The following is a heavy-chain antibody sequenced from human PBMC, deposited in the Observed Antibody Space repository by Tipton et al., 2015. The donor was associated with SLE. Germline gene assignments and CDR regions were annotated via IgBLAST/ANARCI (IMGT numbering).Heavy chain of an antibody. Sequence: LRLSCAVYGGSFSGYYWSWIRQPPGKGLEWIGEINHSGSTNYNPSLKSRVTISVDTSKNQFSLKLSSVTAADTAVCYCARGPRALYSYGQYFQHWGQGTLVTVSS. CDR3: ARGPRALYSYGQYFQH. CDR2: INHSGST. D-gene: IGHD5-18*01. V-gene: IGHV4-34*01. CDR1: GGSFSGYY. J-gene: IGHJ1*01.